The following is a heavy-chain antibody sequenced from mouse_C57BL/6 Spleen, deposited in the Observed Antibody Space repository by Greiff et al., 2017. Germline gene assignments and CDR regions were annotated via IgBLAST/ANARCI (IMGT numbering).Heavy chain of an antibody. J-gene: IGHJ4*01. CDR2: ISSGGSYT. CDR1: GFTFSSYG. CDR3: ARRGDYEDYAMDD. D-gene: IGHD2-4*01. Sequence: EVKLVESGGDLVKPGGSLKLSCAASGFTFSSYGMSWVRQTPDKRLEWVATISSGGSYTYYPDSVKGRFTISRDNAKNTLYLQMSSLKSEDTAMYYCARRGDYEDYAMDDWGQGTSVTVSS. V-gene: IGHV5-6*02.